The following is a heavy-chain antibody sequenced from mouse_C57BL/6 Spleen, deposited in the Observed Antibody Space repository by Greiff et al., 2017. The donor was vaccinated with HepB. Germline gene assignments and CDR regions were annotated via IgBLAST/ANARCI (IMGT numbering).Heavy chain of an antibody. D-gene: IGHD2-3*01. CDR2: IDPSDSYT. J-gene: IGHJ2*01. V-gene: IGHV1-50*01. CDR1: GYTFTSYW. CDR3: ARGYDQGYFDY. Sequence: QVQLQQPGAELVKPGASVKLSCKASGYTFTSYWMQWVKQRPGQGLEWIGEIDPSDSYTNYNQKFKGKATLTVDTSSSTAYMQLSSLTSEDSAVYYCARGYDQGYFDYWGQGTTLTVSS.